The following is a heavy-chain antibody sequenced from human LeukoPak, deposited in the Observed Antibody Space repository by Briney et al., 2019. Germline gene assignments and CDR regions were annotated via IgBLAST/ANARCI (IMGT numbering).Heavy chain of an antibody. J-gene: IGHJ4*02. CDR1: GYTFTGYY. CDR2: INPNSGGT. Sequence: ASVKVSCKASGYTFTGYYIHWVRQAPGQGLEWMGWINPNSGGTNYAQKFQGRVTMTRDTSISTAYMELSRLRSDDTAVYYCARGLTYYDSSGHWGQGTLVTVSS. CDR3: ARGLTYYDSSGH. V-gene: IGHV1-2*02. D-gene: IGHD3-22*01.